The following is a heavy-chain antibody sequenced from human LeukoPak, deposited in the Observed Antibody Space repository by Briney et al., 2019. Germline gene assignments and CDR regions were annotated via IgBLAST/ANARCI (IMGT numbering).Heavy chain of an antibody. CDR2: IYYSGST. CDR1: GGSISSYY. Sequence: SETLSLTRTVSGGSISSYYWSWIRQPPGKGLEWIGYIYYSGSTNYNPSLKSRVTISVDTSKNQFSLKLSSVTAADTAVYYCARAPYSGYDFIGAFDIWGQGTMVTVSS. V-gene: IGHV4-59*01. D-gene: IGHD5-12*01. CDR3: ARAPYSGYDFIGAFDI. J-gene: IGHJ3*02.